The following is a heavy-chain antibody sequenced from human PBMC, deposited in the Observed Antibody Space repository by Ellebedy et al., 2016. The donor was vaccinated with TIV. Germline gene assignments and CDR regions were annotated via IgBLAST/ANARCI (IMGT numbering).Heavy chain of an antibody. CDR3: AKDRVAVTAPFDY. CDR1: GFTFNRYA. Sequence: GGSLRLSCAASGFTFNRYAMTWVRQAPGKGLKWVSAISSSGGATYYADSVRGRFTISRDNSKNTMYLQMNSLRAEDTAIYYCAKDRVAVTAPFDYWGQGILVTVSS. CDR2: ISSSGGAT. D-gene: IGHD2-21*02. V-gene: IGHV3-23*01. J-gene: IGHJ4*02.